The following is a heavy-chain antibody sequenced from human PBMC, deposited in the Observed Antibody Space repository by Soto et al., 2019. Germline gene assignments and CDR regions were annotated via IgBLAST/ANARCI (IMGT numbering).Heavy chain of an antibody. CDR2: IDGSGGRT. V-gene: IGHV3-23*01. CDR3: AKANVYYYGSGSYHRYGMGV. D-gene: IGHD3-10*01. Sequence: EWRSLIDGSGGRTLHADSVKGRFTISRDNSKNTLYLQMNGLRAEDTAVYYCAKANVYYYGSGSYHRYGMGVSGQG. J-gene: IGHJ6*02.